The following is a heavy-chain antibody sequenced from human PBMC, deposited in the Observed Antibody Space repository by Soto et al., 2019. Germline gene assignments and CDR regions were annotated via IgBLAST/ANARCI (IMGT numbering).Heavy chain of an antibody. V-gene: IGHV4-4*02. Sequence: SETLSLTCTVSGDSISHWNWWSWVRQPPGKGLEWIGEIYHTGSPNYNPSLKGRVAISVDKSKSQFSLRLNYVSAADTAVYYCARRDSSSWYWFDTWGQGTLVTVSS. D-gene: IGHD6-13*01. CDR2: IYHTGSP. CDR3: ARRDSSSWYWFDT. J-gene: IGHJ5*02. CDR1: GDSISHWNW.